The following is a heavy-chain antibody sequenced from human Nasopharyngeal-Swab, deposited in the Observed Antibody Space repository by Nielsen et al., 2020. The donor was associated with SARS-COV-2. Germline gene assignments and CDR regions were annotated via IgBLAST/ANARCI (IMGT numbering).Heavy chain of an antibody. D-gene: IGHD3-3*01. CDR3: VRESHYDFWSGYYPSKYYYYYMDV. Sequence: GGSLRLSCAASGFTFSDYYMSWIRQAPGKGLEWVSYISSSGSTIYYADSVKGRFTISRDNAKNSLYLQMNSLRAEDTAVYYCVRESHYDFWSGYYPSKYYYYYMDVWGKGTTVTVSS. CDR2: ISSSGSTI. J-gene: IGHJ6*03. V-gene: IGHV3-11*04. CDR1: GFTFSDYY.